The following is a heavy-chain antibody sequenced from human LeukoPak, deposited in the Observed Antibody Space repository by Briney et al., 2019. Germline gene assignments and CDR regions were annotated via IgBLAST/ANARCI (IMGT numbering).Heavy chain of an antibody. CDR1: GFTFSSYG. CDR2: ISYDGSNK. V-gene: IGHV3-30*19. D-gene: IGHD3-3*01. J-gene: IGHJ4*02. CDR3: ARDRQVLRFLEWLFDY. Sequence: GGSLRLSCAASGFTFSSYGVHWVRQAPGKGLEWVAVISYDGSNKYYADSVKGRFTISRDNSKNTLYLQMNSLRAEDTAVYYCARDRQVLRFLEWLFDYWGQGTLVTVSS.